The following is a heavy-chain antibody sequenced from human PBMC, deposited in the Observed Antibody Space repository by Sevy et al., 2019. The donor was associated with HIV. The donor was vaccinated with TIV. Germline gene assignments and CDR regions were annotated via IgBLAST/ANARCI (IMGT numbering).Heavy chain of an antibody. J-gene: IGHJ4*02. CDR3: AREGCNKPHDH. Sequence: GGSLRLSCAASGFTFSKYSMSWVRQPPGKGLEWVSTLSFVCGEINYADSVKGRFTISRDNSKSSVYLQMNNLRPDDTAVYYCAREGCNKPHDHWGQGTLVTVSS. CDR2: LSFVCGEI. CDR1: GFTFSKYS. V-gene: IGHV3-23*01. D-gene: IGHD2-8*01.